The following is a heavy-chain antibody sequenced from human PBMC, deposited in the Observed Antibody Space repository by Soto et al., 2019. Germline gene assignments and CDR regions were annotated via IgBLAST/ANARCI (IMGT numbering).Heavy chain of an antibody. CDR3: AKDYAGYFYYVDV. CDR2: MNWNRGDT. J-gene: IGHJ6*03. CDR1: GFTFDDFA. Sequence: EVQLVESGGGLVQPGRSLRLSCAASGFTFDDFAMHVVRQASGKGLEWDSCMNWNRGDTNYADSVKFRFTITRDNAKNSLYLQMNSLSAEDTALYYCAKDYAGYFYYVDVWVKGTTVTVSS. V-gene: IGHV3-9*01.